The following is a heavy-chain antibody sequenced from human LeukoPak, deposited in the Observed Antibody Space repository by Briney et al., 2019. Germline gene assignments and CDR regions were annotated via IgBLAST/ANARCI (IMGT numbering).Heavy chain of an antibody. J-gene: IGHJ6*02. Sequence: GGSLRLSCAASGFTFSSYGMHWVRQAPGKGLEWVAVIWYDGSNKYYADSVKGRFTISRDNSKNTLYLQMNSLRAEDTAVYYCARVRRYYDFWSGYSSLGMDVWGQGTTVTVS. V-gene: IGHV3-33*01. D-gene: IGHD3-3*01. CDR1: GFTFSSYG. CDR3: ARVRRYYDFWSGYSSLGMDV. CDR2: IWYDGSNK.